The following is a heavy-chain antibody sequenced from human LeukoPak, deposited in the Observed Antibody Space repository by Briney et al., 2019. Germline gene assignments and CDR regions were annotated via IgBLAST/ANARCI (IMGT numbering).Heavy chain of an antibody. J-gene: IGHJ4*02. CDR1: SGFITHYY. V-gene: IGHV4-59*01. CDR2: VSDTGGT. D-gene: IGHD3-16*01. CDR3: TKGYYEPFDV. Sequence: PSETLSLTCTVSSGFITHYYWNWVRQPPGKGLEWIGCVSDTGGTTYNPSLKSRLTISVDTSKRQFSLTLTSLTAADTAVYYCTKGYYEPFDVWGQGILVTVSS.